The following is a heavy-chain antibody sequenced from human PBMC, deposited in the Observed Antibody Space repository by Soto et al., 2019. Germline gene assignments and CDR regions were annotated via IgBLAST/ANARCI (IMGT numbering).Heavy chain of an antibody. D-gene: IGHD3-9*01. CDR3: ARGTGDH. V-gene: IGHV1-69*06. CDR2: IIPVFGTA. J-gene: IGHJ4*02. CDR1: GGTFTTDT. Sequence: QVQLVQSGAEVKKPGSSVKVSCKASGGTFTTDTFSWVRQAPGQGLEWMGGIIPVFGTANYAQKFQGRVTITADKSTNTAYMELNSLTSEDTAVYFCARGTGDHWGQGTLVIVSS.